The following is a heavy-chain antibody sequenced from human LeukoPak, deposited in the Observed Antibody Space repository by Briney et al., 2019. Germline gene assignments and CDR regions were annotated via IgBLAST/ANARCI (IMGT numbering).Heavy chain of an antibody. V-gene: IGHV4-34*01. CDR1: GFTFSSYA. D-gene: IGHD5-12*01. CDR3: ARRRRGYSGYDSWPVDY. CDR2: INRSGST. Sequence: GSLRLSCAASGFTFSSYAMSWVRQAPGKGLEWIGEINRSGSTNYNPSLKSRVTIPVDTSKNQFSLKLSSVTAADTAVYYCARRRRGYSGYDSWPVDYWGQGTLVTASS. J-gene: IGHJ4*02.